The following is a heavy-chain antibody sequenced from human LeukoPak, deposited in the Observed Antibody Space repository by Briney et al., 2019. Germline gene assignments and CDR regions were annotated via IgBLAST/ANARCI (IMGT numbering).Heavy chain of an antibody. CDR3: ARDPVYSSSWGGNDY. Sequence: ASVMVSCKASGYTFTGYYMHWVRQAPGQGLEWMGRINPNSGGTNYAQKFQGRVTMTRDTSISTAYMELSRLRSDDTAVYYCARDPVYSSSWGGNDYWGQGTLVTVSS. J-gene: IGHJ4*02. CDR2: INPNSGGT. V-gene: IGHV1-2*06. D-gene: IGHD6-13*01. CDR1: GYTFTGYY.